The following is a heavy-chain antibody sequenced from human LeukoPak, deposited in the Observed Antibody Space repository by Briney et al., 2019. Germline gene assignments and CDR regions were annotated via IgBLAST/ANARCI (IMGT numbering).Heavy chain of an antibody. CDR1: GFTFSSYA. Sequence: GGSLRLSCAASGFTFSSYAMSWVRQAPGKGLEWVSGIRGGGGSTYYADSVKGRFTISRDNSKNTLYLQMNSLRAEDTAVYYCAKTRYTYGFHPDYWGQGTLVTVSS. CDR3: AKTRYTYGFHPDY. J-gene: IGHJ4*02. D-gene: IGHD5-18*01. V-gene: IGHV3-23*01. CDR2: IRGGGGST.